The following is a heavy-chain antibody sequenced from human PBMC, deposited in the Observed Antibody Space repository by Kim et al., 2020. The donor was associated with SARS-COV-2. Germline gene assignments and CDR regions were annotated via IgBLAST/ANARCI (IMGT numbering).Heavy chain of an antibody. CDR3: ARDQPKEQGGVVVVAAFDYYYYGMDV. D-gene: IGHD2-15*01. J-gene: IGHJ6*02. V-gene: IGHV1-46*01. CDR2: INPSGGST. Sequence: ASVKVSCKASGYTFTSYYMHWVRQAPGQGLEWMGIINPSGGSTSYAQKFQGRVTMTRDTSTSTVYMELSSLRSEDTAVYYCARDQPKEQGGVVVVAAFDYYYYGMDVWGQGTTVTVSS. CDR1: GYTFTSYY.